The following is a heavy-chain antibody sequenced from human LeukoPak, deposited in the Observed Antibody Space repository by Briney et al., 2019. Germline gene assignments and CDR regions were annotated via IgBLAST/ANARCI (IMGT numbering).Heavy chain of an antibody. CDR2: INPNSGGT. J-gene: IGHJ2*01. CDR1: GGTFSSYT. Sequence: ASVKVSCKASGGTFSSYTISWVRQAPGQGLEWMGRINPNSGGTNYAQKFQGRVTMTRDTSISTAYMELSRLRSDDTAVYYCARVVAARNWYLDLWGRGTLVTVSS. V-gene: IGHV1-2*06. D-gene: IGHD6-6*01. CDR3: ARVVAARNWYLDL.